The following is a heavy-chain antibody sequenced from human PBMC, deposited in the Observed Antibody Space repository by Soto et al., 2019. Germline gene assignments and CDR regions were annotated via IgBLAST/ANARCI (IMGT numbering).Heavy chain of an antibody. V-gene: IGHV3-30*02. J-gene: IGHJ5*02. Sequence: PGGSLRLSCAASGFTLNSYSVNWVRQAPGKGLEWVSSISNGGNNIDYADSVKGRFTISRDNSKNTLYLQMNSLRAEDTAVYYCARDRLGNKYNWFDPWGQGTLVTVSS. CDR2: ISNGGNNI. CDR3: ARDRLGNKYNWFDP. D-gene: IGHD7-27*01. CDR1: GFTLNSYS.